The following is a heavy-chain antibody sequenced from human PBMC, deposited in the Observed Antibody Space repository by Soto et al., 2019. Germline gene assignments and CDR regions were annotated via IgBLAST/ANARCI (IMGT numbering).Heavy chain of an antibody. CDR2: IRGSGEVA. J-gene: IGHJ3*01. CDR3: AKRACTVGACVVGNYVYDL. CDR1: GFTFSNYA. V-gene: IGHV3-23*01. Sequence: PGGSLRLSCSASGFTFSNYAMSWVRQAPGKGLEWVSRIRGSGEVAYYADPVKGRFTTSRDNSKNTLYLQMNSLRADDTAVYFCAKRACTVGACVVGNYVYDLWGQGTMVTVSS. D-gene: IGHD2-8*02.